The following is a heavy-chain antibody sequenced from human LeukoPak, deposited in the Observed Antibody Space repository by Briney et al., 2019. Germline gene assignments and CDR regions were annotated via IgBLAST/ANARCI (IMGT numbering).Heavy chain of an antibody. Sequence: SETLSLTCTVSGGSISSGGYYWSWIRQHPGKGLERIGYIYYSGSTYYNPSLKSRVTISVDTSKNQFSLKLSSVTAADTAVYYCARIYRPYYDSSGYYFPSYWYFDLWGRGTLVTVSS. CDR1: GGSISSGGYY. CDR2: IYYSGST. D-gene: IGHD3-22*01. CDR3: ARIYRPYYDSSGYYFPSYWYFDL. V-gene: IGHV4-31*03. J-gene: IGHJ2*01.